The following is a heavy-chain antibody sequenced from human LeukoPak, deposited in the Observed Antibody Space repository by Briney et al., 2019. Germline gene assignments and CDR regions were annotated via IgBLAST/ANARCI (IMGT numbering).Heavy chain of an antibody. D-gene: IGHD3-22*01. CDR2: INAGNGNT. Sequence: ASVKVSCKASGYTFTSYAMHWVRPAPGQRLEWMGWINAGNGNTKYSQKFQGRVTITRDTSASTAYMELSSLRSEDTAVYYCARESDSSGSHNWFDPWGQGTLVTVSS. J-gene: IGHJ5*02. V-gene: IGHV1-3*01. CDR3: ARESDSSGSHNWFDP. CDR1: GYTFTSYA.